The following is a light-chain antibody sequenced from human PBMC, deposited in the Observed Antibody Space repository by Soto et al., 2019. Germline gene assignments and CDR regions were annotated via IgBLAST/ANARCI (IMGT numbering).Light chain of an antibody. CDR1: SSNIGSNY. Sequence: QSVLTQPPSASGTPGQRVTISCSGRSSNIGSNYVYWYQQFPGTAPKLLIYKNNERPSGVPDRFSGSKSGTSASLAISGLRSEDEADYYCATWDDSLNSPLFSGGTKLTVL. CDR3: ATWDDSLNSPL. CDR2: KNN. V-gene: IGLV1-47*01. J-gene: IGLJ2*01.